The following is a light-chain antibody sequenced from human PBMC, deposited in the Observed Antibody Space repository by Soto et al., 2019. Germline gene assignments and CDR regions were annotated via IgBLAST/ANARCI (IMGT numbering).Light chain of an antibody. V-gene: IGKV3-11*01. Sequence: IVLTQSPATLSLSPGERATLSCRATQSVSSYLAWYEQKPGKAPRLLIYDASNRATGIPARFSGSGSGTDFTLTISSLEPEEFAVYYWQQRSNWPPDTFGPGTKVDIK. CDR1: QSVSSY. CDR2: DAS. CDR3: QQRSNWPPDT. J-gene: IGKJ3*01.